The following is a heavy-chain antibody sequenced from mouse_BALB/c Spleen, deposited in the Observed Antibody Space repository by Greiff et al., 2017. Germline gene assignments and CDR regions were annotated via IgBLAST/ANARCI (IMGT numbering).Heavy chain of an antibody. CDR3: ARVDYRYEIDY. J-gene: IGHJ4*01. CDR1: GFTFSSYA. V-gene: IGHV5-6-5*01. CDR2: ISSGGST. Sequence: EVQLVESGGGLVKPGGSLKLSCAASGFTFSSYAMSWVRQTPEKRLEWVASISSGGSTYYPDSVKGRFTISRDNARNILYLQMSSLRSEDTAMYYCARVDYRYEIDYWGQGTSVTVAS. D-gene: IGHD2-14*01.